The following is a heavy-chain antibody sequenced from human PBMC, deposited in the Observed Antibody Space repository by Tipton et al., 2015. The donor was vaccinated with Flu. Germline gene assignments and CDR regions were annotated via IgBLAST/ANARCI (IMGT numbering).Heavy chain of an antibody. D-gene: IGHD6-13*01. Sequence: LRLSCTVSGGSISSYYWSWTRQPPGKGLEWIGYIYYSGSTNYNPSLKSRVTISVDTSKNQFSLKLSSVTAADTAVYYCARDSAAHYGMDVWGQGTTVTVSS. V-gene: IGHV4-59*08. CDR2: IYYSGST. J-gene: IGHJ6*02. CDR3: ARDSAAHYGMDV. CDR1: GGSISSYY.